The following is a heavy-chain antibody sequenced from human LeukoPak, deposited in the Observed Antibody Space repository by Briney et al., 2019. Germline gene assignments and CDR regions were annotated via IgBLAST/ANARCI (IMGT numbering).Heavy chain of an antibody. CDR1: GFTFTSSA. Sequence: TSVKVPCKASGFTFTSSAVQWVRQARGQRLEWIGWIVVGSGNTNYAQKFQERVTITRDMSTSTAYMELSSLRSEDTAVYYCAVILGYCSGGSCLATDYFDHWGQGTLVTVSS. D-gene: IGHD2-15*01. V-gene: IGHV1-58*01. CDR2: IVVGSGNT. CDR3: AVILGYCSGGSCLATDYFDH. J-gene: IGHJ4*02.